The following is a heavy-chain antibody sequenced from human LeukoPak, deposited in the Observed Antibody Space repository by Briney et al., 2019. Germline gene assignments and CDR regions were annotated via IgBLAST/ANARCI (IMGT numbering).Heavy chain of an antibody. D-gene: IGHD1-1*01. CDR2: MNPNSGNT. J-gene: IGHJ4*02. CDR1: GYTFTSYD. V-gene: IGHV1-8*01. Sequence: GASVTVSCKASGYTFTSYDINWVRQATGQGLEWMGWMNPNSGNTGYAQKFQGRVTMTRNTSISTAYMELSSLRSEDTAVYYCARGYNWNDDPFDYWGQGTLVTVSS. CDR3: ARGYNWNDDPFDY.